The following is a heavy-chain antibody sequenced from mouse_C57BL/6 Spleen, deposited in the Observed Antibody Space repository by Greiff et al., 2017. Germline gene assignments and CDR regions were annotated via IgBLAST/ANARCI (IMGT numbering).Heavy chain of an antibody. CDR3: ARSYYSNPDWFAY. Sequence: QVQLQQPGAELVKPGASVKLSCKASGYTFTSYWMQWVKQRPGQGLEWIGEIDPSDSYTNYNQKFKGKATLTVDTSSSTAYMQLSSLTSEDSAVYYCARSYYSNPDWFAYWGQGTLVTVSA. V-gene: IGHV1-50*01. CDR2: IDPSDSYT. CDR1: GYTFTSYW. D-gene: IGHD2-5*01. J-gene: IGHJ3*01.